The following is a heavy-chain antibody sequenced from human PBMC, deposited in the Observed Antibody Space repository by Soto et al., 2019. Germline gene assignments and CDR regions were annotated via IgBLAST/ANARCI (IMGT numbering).Heavy chain of an antibody. J-gene: IGHJ4*02. Sequence: SETLSLTCIVSGGSISGSYWSWIRQSPGKGLEWLGYVYYTGSTNYSPSLRSRVSISVDTSKNEFSLRLSSVTAADTAVYFCARSVAVPGAHIDYWGQGTQVTVSS. CDR3: ARSVAVPGAHIDY. CDR1: GGSISGSY. CDR2: VYYTGST. D-gene: IGHD6-19*01. V-gene: IGHV4-59*01.